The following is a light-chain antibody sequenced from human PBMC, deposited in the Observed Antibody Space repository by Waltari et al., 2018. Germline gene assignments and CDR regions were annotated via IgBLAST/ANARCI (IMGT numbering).Light chain of an antibody. CDR3: AAWDDSLSCVV. CDR2: SDY. CDR1: RSNIGDFS. Sequence: QPVLTQPPSVSGTPGQRVTISCSGSRSNIGDFSVNWYQHLPGSAPRLLIYSDYQRPSGVPDLFSCSKSGTSASLVVSGLQSDDEADYYCAAWDDSLSCVVFGGGTKLTVL. V-gene: IGLV1-44*01. J-gene: IGLJ2*01.